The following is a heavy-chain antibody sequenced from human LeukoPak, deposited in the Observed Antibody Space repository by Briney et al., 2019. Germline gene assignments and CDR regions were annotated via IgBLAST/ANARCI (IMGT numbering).Heavy chain of an antibody. J-gene: IGHJ4*02. V-gene: IGHV4-59*01. CDR1: GDSINNYY. D-gene: IGHD3-22*01. Sequence: SETLSVTCTGSGDSINNYYWSWIRQPPGKGLEWIGYIYYSGNTNYNPSLKSRVTISVDTSKNQFSLKLSSVTAADTAVYYCARGDSSGSYWARYYFDYWGQGTLVTVSS. CDR3: ARGDSSGSYWARYYFDY. CDR2: IYYSGNT.